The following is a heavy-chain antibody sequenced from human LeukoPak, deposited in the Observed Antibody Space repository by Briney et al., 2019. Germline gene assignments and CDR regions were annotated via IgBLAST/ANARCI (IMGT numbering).Heavy chain of an antibody. Sequence: GGSLRLSCAGSGFMISSYGCNWVRQAPGKGLEWLAAIQNDGSIEYYADSVKRRFTSSRDNSRNTLYVQMRSLRPEDTAVFYCACDRWRDNSSHTAAFDDWGRGTMVTVSS. J-gene: IGHJ3*01. CDR1: GFMISSYG. D-gene: IGHD3-22*01. CDR3: ACDRWRDNSSHTAAFDD. V-gene: IGHV3-33*05. CDR2: IQNDGSIE.